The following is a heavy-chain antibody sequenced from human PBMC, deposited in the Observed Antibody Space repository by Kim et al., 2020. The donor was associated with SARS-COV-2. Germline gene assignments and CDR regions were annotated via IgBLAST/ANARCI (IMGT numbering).Heavy chain of an antibody. CDR1: GFTFSSYA. CDR2: ISGGDGST. D-gene: IGHD3-10*01. J-gene: IGHJ4*02. Sequence: GGSLRLSCAASGFTFSSYAMSWVRQAPGKGLEWVSTISGGDGSTYYADSVKGRFTISRDNSKNTLYLQMTSLRAEDTAIYNCAKDRSPLRDDGSGSPVGIFDYWSQGTLVTVSS. CDR3: AKDRSPLRDDGSGSPVGIFDY. V-gene: IGHV3-23*01.